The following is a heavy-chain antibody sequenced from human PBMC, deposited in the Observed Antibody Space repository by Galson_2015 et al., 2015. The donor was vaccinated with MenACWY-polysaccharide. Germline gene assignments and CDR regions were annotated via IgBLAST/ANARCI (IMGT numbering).Heavy chain of an antibody. V-gene: IGHV3-23*01. CDR1: GFSFSANG. CDR2: SGSGGGL. Sequence: SLRLSCAASGFSFSANGMSWVRQAPGRGLEWVSGSGSGGGLYYADSVKGRFTVSRDNSKNTLYLQMNNLRAEDTAVYYCVKVGPRGSWTMGIDYWGQGTLVTVSS. CDR3: VKVGPRGSWTMGIDY. D-gene: IGHD3/OR15-3a*01. J-gene: IGHJ4*02.